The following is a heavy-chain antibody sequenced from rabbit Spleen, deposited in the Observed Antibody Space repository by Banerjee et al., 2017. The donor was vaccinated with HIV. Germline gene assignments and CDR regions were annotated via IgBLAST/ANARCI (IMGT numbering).Heavy chain of an antibody. CDR3: VRDVDFNGWGPNL. CDR2: IYGGSGGST. J-gene: IGHJ4*01. D-gene: IGHD4-1*01. Sequence: QSLEESGGDLVKPGASLTITCIASGIDFSSDSYMCWVRQAPGKGLECIACIYGGSGGSTWYASWAKGRFTISRTSSTTVTLQMTSLTAADTAMYFCVRDVDFNGWGPNLWGPGTLVTVS. V-gene: IGHV1S40*01. CDR1: GIDFSSDSY.